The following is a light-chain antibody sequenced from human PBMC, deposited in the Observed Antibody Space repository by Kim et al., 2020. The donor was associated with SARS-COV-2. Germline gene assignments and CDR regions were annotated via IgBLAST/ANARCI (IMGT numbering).Light chain of an antibody. CDR3: QQYNSWT. CDR2: KAS. Sequence: DIQMTQSPSTLSASVGDRVTITCRASQSFSSWLAWYQQKPGKAPKVLIYKASTLKSGVPSRFSGSGSGTEFTLTISSLQPDDFATYYCQQYNSWTFGQGTKVEIK. CDR1: QSFSSW. J-gene: IGKJ1*01. V-gene: IGKV1-5*03.